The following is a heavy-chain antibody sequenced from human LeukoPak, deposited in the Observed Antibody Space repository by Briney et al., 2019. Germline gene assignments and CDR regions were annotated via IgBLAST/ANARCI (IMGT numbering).Heavy chain of an antibody. CDR1: GFTFSSYS. CDR2: ISSSSSYI. D-gene: IGHD6-25*01. Sequence: MSGGSLRLSCAASGFTFSSYSMNWVRQAPGKGLEWVSSISSSSSYIYYADSVKGRFTISRDNARNSLYLQMNSLRAEDTAVYYXXXXXLAAATLHWCFDLWGRGTLVTVSS. J-gene: IGHJ2*01. CDR3: XXXXLAAATLHWCFDL. V-gene: IGHV3-21*01.